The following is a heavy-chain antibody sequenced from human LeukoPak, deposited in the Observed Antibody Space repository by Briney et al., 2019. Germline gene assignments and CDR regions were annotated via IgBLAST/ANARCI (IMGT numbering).Heavy chain of an antibody. CDR1: GFTFSSYA. V-gene: IGHV3-30*02. CDR3: ASMNPFDP. D-gene: IGHD1-14*01. Sequence: GGSLRLSCAASGFTFSSYAMHWARQAPGKGLEWVAFIQYDGSTTNYADSVKGRFTISRDNSKNTLYLQMNSLRVEDTAVYYCASMNPFDPWGQGTLVTVSS. J-gene: IGHJ5*02. CDR2: IQYDGSTT.